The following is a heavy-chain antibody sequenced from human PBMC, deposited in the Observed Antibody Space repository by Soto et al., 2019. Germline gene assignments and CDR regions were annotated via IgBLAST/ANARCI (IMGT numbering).Heavy chain of an antibody. CDR2: ISSSGSST. CDR1: GFTFSDYY. V-gene: IGHV3-11*01. Sequence: VPLVESGGGLVKPGGSLRLSCAASGFTFSDYYMSWIRQAPGKGLEWVSYISSSGSSTYYAESVMGRFTISRDDAKNSMYLQMNSLTAEDTAVYYCARDRSYYDFWSGLPLDFWGQGTLVTVSS. CDR3: ARDRSYYDFWSGLPLDF. D-gene: IGHD3-3*01. J-gene: IGHJ4*02.